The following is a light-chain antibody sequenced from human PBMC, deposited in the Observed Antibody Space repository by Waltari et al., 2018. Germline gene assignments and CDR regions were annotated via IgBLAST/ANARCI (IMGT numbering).Light chain of an antibody. CDR3: QSGDGSSSYVA. Sequence: YELTQPPSVSVSPGQTARITCSGDALSKEYGYWYQQKPGQGPVMVIYKDRERPSVIPERFSGSSSGTTVTLTISGVQAEDEADYYCQSGDGSSSYVAFGGGTKLTVL. V-gene: IGLV3-25*03. CDR2: KDR. CDR1: ALSKEY. J-gene: IGLJ3*02.